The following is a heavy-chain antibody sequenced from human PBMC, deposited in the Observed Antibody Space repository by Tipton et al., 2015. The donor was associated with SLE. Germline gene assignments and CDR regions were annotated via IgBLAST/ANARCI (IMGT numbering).Heavy chain of an antibody. J-gene: IGHJ5*02. V-gene: IGHV4-38-2*02. CDR3: ARNPGGRWLQRVVVWFDP. Sequence: TLSLTCTVSGYSISSGYYWGWIRQPPGKGLEWIGSIYHSGSTYYNPSLKSRVTISVDTSKNQFSLKLSSVTAADTAVYYCARNPGGRWLQRVVVWFDPWGQGTLVTVSS. CDR2: IYHSGST. CDR1: GYSISSGYY. D-gene: IGHD5-24*01.